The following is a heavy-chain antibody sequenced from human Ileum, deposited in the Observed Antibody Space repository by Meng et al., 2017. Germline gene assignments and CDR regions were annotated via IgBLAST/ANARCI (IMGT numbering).Heavy chain of an antibody. CDR1: GGAFSSSA. Sequence: QVQLVQSGAEVKYPVSSVTVSCKASGGAFSSSAIGWLRQAPGRGLEWMGGIIPILNASTYAQNFKGRVTLSADMATTTVYMELSSLTSDDTAVYFCARDCSGGGCFDPWGQGTLVTVSS. V-gene: IGHV1-69*10. J-gene: IGHJ5*02. D-gene: IGHD2-15*01. CDR2: IIPILNAS. CDR3: ARDCSGGGCFDP.